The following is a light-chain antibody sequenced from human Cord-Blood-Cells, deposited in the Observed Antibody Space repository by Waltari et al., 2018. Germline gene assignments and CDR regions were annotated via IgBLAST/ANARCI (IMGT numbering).Light chain of an antibody. CDR1: SGCISSNS. Sequence: NFMLTQPHSVSASPGTTVTISCTRSSGCISSNSVHWHQQRPGSSPTTVSYEDNQRPSGVPDRFSGSIDSSSNSASLTISGLKTEDEADYYCQSYDSSNHVVFGGGTKLTVL. CDR3: QSYDSSNHVV. J-gene: IGLJ2*01. CDR2: EDN. V-gene: IGLV6-57*01.